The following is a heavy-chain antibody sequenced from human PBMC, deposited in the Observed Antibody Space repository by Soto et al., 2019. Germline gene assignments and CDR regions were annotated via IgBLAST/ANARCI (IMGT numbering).Heavy chain of an antibody. CDR3: ARSRLLPRVRGFLVDY. CDR1: GFTFSSYA. CDR2: ISYDGSNK. D-gene: IGHD3-3*01. Sequence: GSLRLSCAASGFTFSSYAMHWVRQAPGKGLEWVAVISYDGSNKYYADSVKGRFTISRDNSKNTLYLQMNSLRAEDTAVYYCARSRLLPRVRGFLVDYWGQGTLVTVSS. V-gene: IGHV3-30-3*01. J-gene: IGHJ4*02.